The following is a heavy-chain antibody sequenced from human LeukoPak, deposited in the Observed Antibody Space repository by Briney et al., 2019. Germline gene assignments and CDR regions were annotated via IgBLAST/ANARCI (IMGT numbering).Heavy chain of an antibody. CDR1: GGSISSYY. CDR2: IYYSGST. J-gene: IGHJ4*02. D-gene: IGHD5-18*01. V-gene: IGHV4-59*01. Sequence: SETLSLTCTVSGGSISSYYWSWIRQPPGKGLEWIGYIYYSGSTNYNPSLKSRVTISVDTSKNQFSLKLSSVTAADTAVYYCARGRVWGYSYGIDYWGQGTLVTVSS. CDR3: ARGRVWGYSYGIDY.